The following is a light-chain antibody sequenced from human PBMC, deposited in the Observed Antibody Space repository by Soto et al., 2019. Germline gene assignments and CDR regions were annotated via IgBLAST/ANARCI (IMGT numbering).Light chain of an antibody. V-gene: IGKV3-20*01. CDR3: QHYGASRWT. CDR1: QTVSNKY. J-gene: IGKJ1*01. Sequence: EVVLTQSPDTLSLSPGERATLSCRTSQTVSNKYLTWYQQKPGQPPRLHTYGASSKATCVPDRFSSSGSGTDFTLTIRRLEPEDFGMYYCQHYGASRWTFGQGTKVEIK. CDR2: GAS.